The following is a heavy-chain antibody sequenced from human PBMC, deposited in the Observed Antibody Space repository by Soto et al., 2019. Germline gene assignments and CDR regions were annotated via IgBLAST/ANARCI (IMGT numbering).Heavy chain of an antibody. CDR2: IIPIFGTA. V-gene: IGHV1-69*06. CDR1: GGTFSSYA. D-gene: IGHD6-13*01. CDR3: ASLPGIAAAGISVTLDY. J-gene: IGHJ4*02. Sequence: QVQLVQSGAEVKKPGSSVKVSCKASGGTFSSYAISWVRQAPGQGLEWMGGIIPIFGTANYAQKFQGRVTITADKSPSTAYMELSSLRSEDTAVYYCASLPGIAAAGISVTLDYWGQGTLVTVSS.